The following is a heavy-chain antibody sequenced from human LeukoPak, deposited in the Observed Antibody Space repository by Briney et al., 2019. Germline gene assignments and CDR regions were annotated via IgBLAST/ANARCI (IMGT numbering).Heavy chain of an antibody. D-gene: IGHD1-1*01. J-gene: IGHJ3*02. CDR1: GYTLTELS. Sequence: ASVKVSCKVSGYTLTELSMHWVRQAPGKGLEWMGGFDPEDGETIYAQKFQGRVTMTEDTSTDTAYMELSSLRSEDTAVYYCATIPGVLVAFDIWGQGTMVTVSS. CDR2: FDPEDGET. V-gene: IGHV1-24*01. CDR3: ATIPGVLVAFDI.